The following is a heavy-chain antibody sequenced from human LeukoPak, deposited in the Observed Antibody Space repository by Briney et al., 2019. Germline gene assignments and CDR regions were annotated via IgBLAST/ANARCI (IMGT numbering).Heavy chain of an antibody. CDR2: INPNSGGT. D-gene: IGHD6-13*01. J-gene: IGHJ4*02. CDR1: GYTFTGYY. Sequence: ASVKVSCKASGYTFTGYYMHWVRQAPGQGLKWMGWINPNSGGTNYAQKFQGRVTMTRDTSISTAYMELSRLRSDDTAVYYCARGPKAGAIYFDYWGQGTLVTVSS. CDR3: ARGPKAGAIYFDY. V-gene: IGHV1-2*02.